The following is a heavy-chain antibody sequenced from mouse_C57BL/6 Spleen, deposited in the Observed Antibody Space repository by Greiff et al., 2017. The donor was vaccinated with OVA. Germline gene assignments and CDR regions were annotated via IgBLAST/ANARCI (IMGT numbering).Heavy chain of an antibody. CDR3: ATYIDY. V-gene: IGHV1-82*01. Sequence: QVQLQQSGPELVKPGASVKISCKASGYAFSSSWMNWVKQRPGKGLEWIGRIYPGDGATNYNGKFKGKATLTADKSSSKAYMQLSILTSEDSAVYFCATYIDYWGQGTTLTVSS. J-gene: IGHJ2*01. CDR1: GYAFSSSW. CDR2: IYPGDGAT.